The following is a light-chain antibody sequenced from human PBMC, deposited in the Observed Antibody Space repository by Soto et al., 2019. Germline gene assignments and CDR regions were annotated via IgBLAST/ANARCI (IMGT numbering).Light chain of an antibody. Sequence: DIQLTQSPSFLSASVGDRVTITCRASQGISTYLAWYQQKLGKAPKLLIYDASTLQSGVPSMFSGSRSGTEFTLTIISLQPEDYETYYYQQLNRYPERTFGGGTKVDIQ. J-gene: IGKJ4*02. CDR3: QQLNRYPERT. CDR2: DAS. V-gene: IGKV1-9*01. CDR1: QGISTY.